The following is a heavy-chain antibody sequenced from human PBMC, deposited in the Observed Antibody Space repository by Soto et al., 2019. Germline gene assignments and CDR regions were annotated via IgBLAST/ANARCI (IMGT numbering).Heavy chain of an antibody. V-gene: IGHV3-48*02. D-gene: IGHD3-22*01. CDR3: ARGNRVVITAVDYYYGMDV. J-gene: IGHJ6*02. Sequence: EVQVVESGGGLAQPGGSLRLSCEASGFTCSIYAMNWVRLAPGKGLEWISYIGGRSSPIYYADSVKGRFTISRDNAQNSVFLLMNSMRDEDTAVYFCARGNRVVITAVDYYYGMDVWGQGTTVTVSS. CDR2: IGGRSSPI. CDR1: GFTCSIYA.